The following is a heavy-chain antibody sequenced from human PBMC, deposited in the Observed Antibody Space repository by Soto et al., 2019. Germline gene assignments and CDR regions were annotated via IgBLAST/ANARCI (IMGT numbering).Heavy chain of an antibody. D-gene: IGHD3-10*01. Sequence: QVQLQESGPGLVKPSETLSLTCTVSGGSISSYYWSWIRQPPGKGLEWIGYIYYSGSTNYNPSLKSRVTISVDTSKNQFSLKLSSVTAADTAVYYCAALPDPSRFRGVITDYWGQGTLVTVSS. CDR3: AALPDPSRFRGVITDY. V-gene: IGHV4-59*08. CDR1: GGSISSYY. J-gene: IGHJ4*02. CDR2: IYYSGST.